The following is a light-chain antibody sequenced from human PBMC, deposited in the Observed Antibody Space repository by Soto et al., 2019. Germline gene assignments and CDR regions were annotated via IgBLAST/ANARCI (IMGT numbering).Light chain of an antibody. J-gene: IGLJ2*01. Sequence: QSALTQPASVSGSPGQSITFSCTGASSDVGGYNYVSWYQQHPGKAPKLMIYDVSYRPSGVSNRFSGSKSGNTASLTISGLQAEDEADYYCTSYTSTGTLVFGGGTKLTVL. CDR2: DVS. CDR1: SSDVGGYNY. V-gene: IGLV2-14*01. CDR3: TSYTSTGTLV.